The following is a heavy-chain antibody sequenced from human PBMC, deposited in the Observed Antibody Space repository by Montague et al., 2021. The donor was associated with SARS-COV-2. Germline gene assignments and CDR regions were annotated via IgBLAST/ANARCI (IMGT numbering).Heavy chain of an antibody. D-gene: IGHD3-10*01. J-gene: IGHJ6*02. V-gene: IGHV4-34*01. Sequence: SETLSLTCAVYGGSFSGCYWSWIRQPPGKGLEWIGEINHSGSTNYNPSLKSRVTRSVDTSKNQFSLKLSSVTAADTAVYYCAVNYGLGSYSTYYYGMDVWGQGTTVTVSS. CDR1: GGSFSGCY. CDR2: INHSGST. CDR3: AVNYGLGSYSTYYYGMDV.